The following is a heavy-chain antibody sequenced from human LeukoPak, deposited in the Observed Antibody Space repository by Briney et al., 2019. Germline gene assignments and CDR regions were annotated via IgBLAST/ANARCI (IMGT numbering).Heavy chain of an antibody. CDR2: IYHSGST. J-gene: IGHJ4*02. CDR1: GYSISSGYY. Sequence: SETRSLTWAVSGYSISSGYYWGWIRQPPGKGLEWIGSIYHSGSTYYNPSLKSRVTISVDTSKNQFSLKLSSVTAADTAVYYCARDDYDIPIDYWGQGTLVTVSS. CDR3: ARDDYDIPIDY. D-gene: IGHD3-9*01. V-gene: IGHV4-38-2*02.